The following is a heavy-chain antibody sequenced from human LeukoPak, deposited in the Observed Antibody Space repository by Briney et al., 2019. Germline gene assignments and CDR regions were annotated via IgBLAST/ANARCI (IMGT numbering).Heavy chain of an antibody. D-gene: IGHD3-3*01. Sequence: SETLSLTCAVYGGAFSGYYWSWIRQPPGKGLEWIGEINHSGSTNYNPSLKSRVTISVDTSKNQFSLKLSSVTAADTAVYYCARGPYYDFWSGYRYNWFDPWGQGTLVTVSS. V-gene: IGHV4-34*01. CDR2: INHSGST. CDR3: ARGPYYDFWSGYRYNWFDP. J-gene: IGHJ5*02. CDR1: GGAFSGYY.